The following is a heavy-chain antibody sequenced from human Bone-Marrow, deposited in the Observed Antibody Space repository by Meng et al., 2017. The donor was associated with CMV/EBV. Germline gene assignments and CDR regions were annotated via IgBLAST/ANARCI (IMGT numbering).Heavy chain of an antibody. J-gene: IGHJ5*02. CDR3: AVVRKAAGLGWSDP. D-gene: IGHD6-13*01. CDR2: IDPKASYT. V-gene: IGHV5-10-1*01. CDR1: GYSFSTYW. Sequence: ASGYSFSTYWINWVRQKPGRGLEWIGRIDPKASYTTYSPSFQGHVSISADKSIGIVYLQWSSLKASDTAMYYCAVVRKAAGLGWSDPWGQGTLVTVSS.